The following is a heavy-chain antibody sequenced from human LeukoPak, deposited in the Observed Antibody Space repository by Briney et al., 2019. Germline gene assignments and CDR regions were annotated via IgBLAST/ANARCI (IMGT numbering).Heavy chain of an antibody. CDR3: ARQIQWGYYYYMDV. CDR1: GFSLSTSGMR. V-gene: IGHV2-70*04. CDR2: IDWDDDK. J-gene: IGHJ6*03. D-gene: IGHD5-12*01. Sequence: SGPALVKPTQTLALTCTFSGFSLSTSGMRVSWIRQPPGKALEWLARIDWDDDKFYITSLKTRLTISKDTSKNQVVLTMTNMGPVDTATYYCARQIQWGYYYYMDVWGKGTTVTVSS.